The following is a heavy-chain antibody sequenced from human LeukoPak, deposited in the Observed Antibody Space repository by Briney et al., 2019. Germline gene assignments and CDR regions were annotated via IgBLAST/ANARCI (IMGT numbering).Heavy chain of an antibody. CDR2: IYYSGST. CDR3: ARPKTSGSWEYYFDY. CDR1: GGSISSSSYY. J-gene: IGHJ4*02. D-gene: IGHD1-26*01. Sequence: SETLSLTCTVSGGSISSSSYYWGWIRQPPGKGLEWIGSIYYSGSTYYNPSLKSRVTISVDTSKSQFSLKLSSVTAADTAVYYCARPKTSGSWEYYFDYWGQGTLVTVSS. V-gene: IGHV4-39*01.